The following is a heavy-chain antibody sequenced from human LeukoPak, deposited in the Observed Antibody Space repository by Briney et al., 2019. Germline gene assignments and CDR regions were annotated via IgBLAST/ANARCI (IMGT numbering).Heavy chain of an antibody. CDR1: GYTFTSFD. J-gene: IGHJ5*02. Sequence: GASVKVSCKASGYTFTSFDISWVRQAPGEGLEWMGWISGNNGNTNYAQKLQGRVSVTTDTSTSTAYMDLRSLRSDDTAVYYCARGPGIAAAGRVWFDPWGQGTLVTVSS. CDR2: ISGNNGNT. V-gene: IGHV1-18*01. D-gene: IGHD6-13*01. CDR3: ARGPGIAAAGRVWFDP.